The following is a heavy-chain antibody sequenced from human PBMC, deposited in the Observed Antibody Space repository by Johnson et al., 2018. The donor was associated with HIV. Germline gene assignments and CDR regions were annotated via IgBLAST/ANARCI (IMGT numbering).Heavy chain of an antibody. CDR2: ISWDSGSI. CDR1: GFTFDDYA. CDR3: AKDIGVTTPWDAFDI. J-gene: IGHJ3*02. D-gene: IGHD4-17*01. V-gene: IGHV3-9*01. Sequence: VQLVESGGGLVQPGRSLRLSCAASGFTFDDYAMHWVRQAPGKGLEWVSGISWDSGSIGYADSVKGRFTISRDNAKNSLYLQMNSLRAEDTALYYCAKDIGVTTPWDAFDIWGQGTMVTVSS.